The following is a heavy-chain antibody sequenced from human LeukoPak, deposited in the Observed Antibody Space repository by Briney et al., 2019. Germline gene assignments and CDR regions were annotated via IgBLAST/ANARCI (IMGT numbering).Heavy chain of an antibody. CDR3: AGTGNWLSFHY. D-gene: IGHD3/OR15-3a*01. V-gene: IGHV4-59*01. J-gene: IGHJ4*02. Sequence: SETLSLTCAVSGASFTSSYWSWLRQSPGKGLEWIANIYYSGSANYNPSFKGRVTISLATSKNQFSLRLSSVTAADTAVYYCAGTGNWLSFHYWGQGAPVTVSS. CDR2: IYYSGSA. CDR1: GASFTSSY.